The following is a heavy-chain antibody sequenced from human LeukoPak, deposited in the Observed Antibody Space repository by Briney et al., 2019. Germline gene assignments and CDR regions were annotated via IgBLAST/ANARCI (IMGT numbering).Heavy chain of an antibody. CDR3: ARLAYYYGSGRSYYYYYMDV. CDR1: GYTFTGYY. V-gene: IGHV1-2*02. CDR2: INPNSGGT. Sequence: ASVKVSCKASGYTFTGYYMHWVRQAPGQGLEWMGWINPNSGGTNYAQKFQGRVTMTRDTSISTAYMELSRLRSDDTAVYYCARLAYYYGSGRSYYYYYMDVWGKGTTVTISS. J-gene: IGHJ6*03. D-gene: IGHD3-10*01.